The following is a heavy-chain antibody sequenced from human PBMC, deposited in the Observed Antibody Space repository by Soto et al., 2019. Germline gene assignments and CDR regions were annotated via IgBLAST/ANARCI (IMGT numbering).Heavy chain of an antibody. Sequence: GGSLRLSCAASGFTFSDYYMTWIRQAPGKGLEWVSYISSSGSTIYYAGSVKGRFTISRDNAKNSLYLQMNSLRAEDTAVYYCARGRYYNSGSYSRFDYWGQGTLVTVSS. CDR1: GFTFSDYY. D-gene: IGHD3-10*01. CDR2: ISSSGSTI. J-gene: IGHJ4*02. CDR3: ARGRYYNSGSYSRFDY. V-gene: IGHV3-11*01.